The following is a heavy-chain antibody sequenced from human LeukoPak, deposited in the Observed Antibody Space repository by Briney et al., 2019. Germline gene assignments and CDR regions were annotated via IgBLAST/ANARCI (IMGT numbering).Heavy chain of an antibody. J-gene: IGHJ4*02. CDR2: IDWKGGTS. Sequence: GRSLRLSCAASGFTFGNHVMHRVRQAPGKRLEWVSAIDWKGGTSAYAVSVKGRFTISRDNSKNTLYLQVNSLTAEDTAVYYCAKGAYDYIEVAYFDYWGQGTLVTVSS. V-gene: IGHV3-9*01. CDR1: GFTFGNHV. CDR3: AKGAYDYIEVAYFDY. D-gene: IGHD5-12*01.